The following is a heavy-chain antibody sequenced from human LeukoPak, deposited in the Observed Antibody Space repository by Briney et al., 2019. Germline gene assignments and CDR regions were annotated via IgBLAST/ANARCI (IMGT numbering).Heavy chain of an antibody. CDR1: GGSISSGSYI. Sequence: SETLPLICTDSGGSISSGSYIWCGIRQPAGKGLEWIGSIYTSGSTNYNPSLQSRVTISADTSKNKFYLKLSSVNAADTAVYYWARGGRGYSGYDLDYWGQGTLVTVSS. CDR2: IYTSGST. J-gene: IGHJ4*02. D-gene: IGHD5-12*01. V-gene: IGHV4-61*02. CDR3: ARGGRGYSGYDLDY.